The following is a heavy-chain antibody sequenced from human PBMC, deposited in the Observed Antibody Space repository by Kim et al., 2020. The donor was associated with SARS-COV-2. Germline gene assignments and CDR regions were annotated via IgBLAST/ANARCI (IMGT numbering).Heavy chain of an antibody. CDR2: ISSNGGST. CDR1: GFTFSSYA. Sequence: GGSLRLSCAASGFTFSSYAMHWVRQAPGKGLEYVSAISSNGGSTYYANSVKVRFTISRDNSKNTLYLQMGSLRAEDMAVYYCARGAGYDILTGYPQYYYMDVWGKGTTVTVSS. V-gene: IGHV3-64*01. J-gene: IGHJ6*03. CDR3: ARGAGYDILTGYPQYYYMDV. D-gene: IGHD3-9*01.